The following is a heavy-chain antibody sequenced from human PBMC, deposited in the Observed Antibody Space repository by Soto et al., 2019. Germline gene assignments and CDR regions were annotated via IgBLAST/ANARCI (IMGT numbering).Heavy chain of an antibody. D-gene: IGHD6-13*01. J-gene: IGHJ4*02. V-gene: IGHV3-9*01. CDR2: ISWNSGSI. Sequence: GGSLRLSCAASGFTFDDYAMHWVRQAPGKGLEWVSGISWNSGSIGYADSVKGRFTISRDNAKNSLYLQMNSLRAEDTALYYCAKDLAAAVGFFDYWGQGTLVTVSS. CDR1: GFTFDDYA. CDR3: AKDLAAAVGFFDY.